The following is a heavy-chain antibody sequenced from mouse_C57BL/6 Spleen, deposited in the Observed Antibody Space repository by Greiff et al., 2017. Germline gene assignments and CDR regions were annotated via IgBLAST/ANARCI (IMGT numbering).Heavy chain of an antibody. Sequence: DVKLVESGGGLVQPGGSLSLSCAASGFTFTDYYMSWVRQPPGKALEWLGFIRNKANGYTTEYSASVKGRFTISRDNSQSILYLQMNALRAEDSATYYCARPPYYGSSYWYFDVWGTGTTVTVSS. D-gene: IGHD1-1*01. V-gene: IGHV7-3*01. CDR3: ARPPYYGSSYWYFDV. CDR1: GFTFTDYY. J-gene: IGHJ1*03. CDR2: IRNKANGYTT.